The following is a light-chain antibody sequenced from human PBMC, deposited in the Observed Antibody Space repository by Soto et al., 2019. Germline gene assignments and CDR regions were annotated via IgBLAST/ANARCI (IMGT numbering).Light chain of an antibody. J-gene: IGKJ2*04. V-gene: IGKV3-20*01. CDR2: GAS. CDR1: QAISSRD. Sequence: EIMLTQSPGTLSLSPGERATLSCKTRQAISSRDLAWYQQKFGQAPRLLIYGASTRAAGIPDRFIGSGSGTDFTLTISRLEPEDVAVYYCQQYGGSSMCSFGQGTKLEIK. CDR3: QQYGGSSMCS.